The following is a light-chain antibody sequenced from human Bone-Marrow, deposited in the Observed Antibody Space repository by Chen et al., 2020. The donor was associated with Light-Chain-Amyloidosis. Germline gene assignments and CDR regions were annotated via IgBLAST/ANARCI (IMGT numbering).Light chain of an antibody. CDR1: QKIMSY. CDR2: AVS. CDR3: LQTFNPPLT. J-gene: IGKJ4*01. V-gene: IGKV1-39*01. Sequence: DIQMTHSPPSLSASVGDRVSVTCRASQKIMSYLHWYQQMPGKAPKLLIYAVSHLQNGVPSRFSGSASGTDFTLTISSLQPEDFATYFGLQTFNPPLTFGGGTKVEIK.